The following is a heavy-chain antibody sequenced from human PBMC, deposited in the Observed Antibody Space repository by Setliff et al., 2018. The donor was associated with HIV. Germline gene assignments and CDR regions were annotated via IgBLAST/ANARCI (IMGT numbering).Heavy chain of an antibody. CDR1: GFTFSGYW. CDR3: TKDHLSGWASDC. D-gene: IGHD6-19*01. Sequence: LRLSCAVSGFTFSGYWMTWVRQAPGKGLEWVAKIKQDGSEEYYVDSVKGRFTISRDNAKNSVYLQMNSLRVEDTAMYYCTKDHLSGWASDCWGQGTLVTVSS. V-gene: IGHV3-7*01. CDR2: IKQDGSEE. J-gene: IGHJ4*02.